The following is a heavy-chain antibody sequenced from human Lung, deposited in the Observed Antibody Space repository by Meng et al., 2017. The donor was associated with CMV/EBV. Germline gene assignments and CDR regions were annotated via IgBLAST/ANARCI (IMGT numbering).Heavy chain of an antibody. Sequence: GESLKISCAASGFTFSNAWMSWVRQAPGKGLEWVGRIKSKTDGGTTDYAAPVKGRFTISRDDSKNTLYLQMNSLKTEDTAVYYCTTDAPSYDYGDYARDYWGKGALITVSS. CDR1: GFTFSNAW. J-gene: IGHJ4*02. V-gene: IGHV3-15*01. CDR2: IKSKTDGGTT. CDR3: TTDAPSYDYGDYARDY. D-gene: IGHD4-17*01.